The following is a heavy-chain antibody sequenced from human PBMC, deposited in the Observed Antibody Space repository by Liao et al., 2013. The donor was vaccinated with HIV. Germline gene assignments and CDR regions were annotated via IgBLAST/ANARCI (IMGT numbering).Heavy chain of an antibody. CDR2: INFRGST. V-gene: IGHV4-34*01. J-gene: IGHJ1*01. CDR3: ARGGTLYGAGRKYFQH. Sequence: QVQLQQAGAGILKPSETLTLTCAVHGGPFNGYYWNWIRQPPGKGLEWIGEINFRGSTNYTPSLKSRLIMSVDKSKKEFSLRLTSVTAADTAVYYCARGGTLYGAGRKYFQHWGQGTLVTVSS. CDR1: GGPFNGYY. D-gene: IGHD2/OR15-2a*01.